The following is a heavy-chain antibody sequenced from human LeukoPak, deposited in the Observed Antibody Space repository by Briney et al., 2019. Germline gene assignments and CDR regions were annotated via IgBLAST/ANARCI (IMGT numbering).Heavy chain of an antibody. CDR3: ARHGRGDSSGYSKSPFDY. CDR2: IYTSGST. D-gene: IGHD3-22*01. CDR1: GGSISSYY. Sequence: SETLSLTCTVSGGSISSYYWSWIRQPAGKGLEWIGRIYTSGSTNYNPSLKSRVTISVDTSKNQFSLKLSSVTAADTAVYYCARHGRGDSSGYSKSPFDYWAREPWSPSPQ. V-gene: IGHV4-4*07. J-gene: IGHJ4*02.